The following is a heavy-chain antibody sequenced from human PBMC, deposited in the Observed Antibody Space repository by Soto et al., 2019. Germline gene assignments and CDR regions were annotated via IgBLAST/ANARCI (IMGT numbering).Heavy chain of an antibody. Sequence: QVQLVQSGAEVKKPGASVRLSCKVSGKSFDNFAVHWVRQTPGQRPEWMGRINVGDDKTKYSEKFQGRVIVSYDTSATTAYMELRALSSEDTAVYYCASAKYDYIWGSYHPFDPWAQGAQVTVAS. D-gene: IGHD3-16*02. CDR1: GKSFDNFA. V-gene: IGHV1-3*01. CDR2: INVGDDKT. J-gene: IGHJ5*02. CDR3: ASAKYDYIWGSYHPFDP.